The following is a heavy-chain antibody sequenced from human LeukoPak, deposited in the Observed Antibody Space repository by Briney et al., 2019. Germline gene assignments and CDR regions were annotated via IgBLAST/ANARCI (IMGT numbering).Heavy chain of an antibody. CDR1: GYTLTELS. D-gene: IGHD2-2*01. J-gene: IGHJ5*02. V-gene: IGHV1-24*01. CDR3: ATNRIVVVPAAMWGGWFDP. CDR2: FDPEDGET. Sequence: GASVKVSCKVSGYTLTELSMHWVRQAPGKGLEWMGGFDPEDGETIYAQKFQGRVTMTEDTSTDTAYMELSSLRPEDTAVYYCATNRIVVVPAAMWGGWFDPWGQGTLVTVSS.